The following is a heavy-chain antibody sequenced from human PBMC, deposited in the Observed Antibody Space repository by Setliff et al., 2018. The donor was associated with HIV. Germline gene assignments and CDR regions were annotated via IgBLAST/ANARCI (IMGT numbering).Heavy chain of an antibody. J-gene: IGHJ5*02. Sequence: SETLSLTCTVTGASISTYYWSWIRQPPGKGLEWIGYIFYSGSSNYNPSLKSRVTMSVDTSKNQFSLSLTSVTAADTAVYYSARDRGSYNFWSGLARGDNWFDPWGQGTLVTVS. D-gene: IGHD3-3*01. CDR2: IFYSGSS. V-gene: IGHV4-59*01. CDR1: GASISTYY. CDR3: ARDRGSYNFWSGLARGDNWFDP.